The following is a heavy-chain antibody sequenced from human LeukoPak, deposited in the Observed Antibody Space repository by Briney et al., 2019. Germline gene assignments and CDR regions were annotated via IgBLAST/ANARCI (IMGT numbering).Heavy chain of an antibody. V-gene: IGHV4-39*01. J-gene: IGHJ4*02. Sequence: SETLSLTCTVSSGSISSSSYYRGWIRQPPGKGLEWIGSIYYSGSTYYNPSLKSRVTISVDTSKNQFSLKLSSVTAADTAVYYCAKPMITFGGVIGPFDYWGQGTLVTVSS. CDR3: AKPMITFGGVIGPFDY. D-gene: IGHD3-16*02. CDR2: IYYSGST. CDR1: SGSISSSSYY.